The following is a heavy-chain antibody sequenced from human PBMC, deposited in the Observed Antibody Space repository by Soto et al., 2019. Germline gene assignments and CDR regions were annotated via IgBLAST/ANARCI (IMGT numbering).Heavy chain of an antibody. CDR3: ARRAKRGRSGSPHYFDY. CDR1: GESFSGYY. D-gene: IGHD6-19*01. Sequence: QVQLQQWGAGLLKPSETLSLTCAVYGESFSGYYWSWIRQPPGKGLEWIGEINHSGSSNYNASLKSRVTISVDTSKNQFSLKLSSVTAADMAVYYCARRAKRGRSGSPHYFDYWGQGTLVTVSS. CDR2: INHSGSS. V-gene: IGHV4-34*02. J-gene: IGHJ4*02.